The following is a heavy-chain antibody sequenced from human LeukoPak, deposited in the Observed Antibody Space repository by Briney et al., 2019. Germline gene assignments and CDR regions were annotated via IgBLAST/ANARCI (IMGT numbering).Heavy chain of an antibody. D-gene: IGHD1-26*01. CDR3: VRELVVGVAEYFHY. CDR1: GFTFDDYA. J-gene: IGHJ1*01. CDR2: ISWNSGSI. Sequence: PGRSLRLSCAASGFTFDDYAMHWVRQAPGKGLEWVSGISWNSGSIGYADSVRGRFTISRDNAKKSLFLQMNSLGDEDTAVYYCVRELVVGVAEYFHYWGQGTLVTVSS. V-gene: IGHV3-9*01.